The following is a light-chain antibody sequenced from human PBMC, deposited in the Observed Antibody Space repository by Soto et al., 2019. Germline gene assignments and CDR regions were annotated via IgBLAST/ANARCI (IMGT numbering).Light chain of an antibody. CDR3: QQYTHYPTWT. CDR2: KAS. V-gene: IGKV1-5*03. Sequence: DIQMTQSPSTLSASVGDRVTITCRASQSITDWLAWYQQKPGKAPKMLIYKASTLESGVPSRFSGSGSGTDFTLTISSLQSDDFATYYCQQYTHYPTWTFGQGTKVEIK. J-gene: IGKJ1*01. CDR1: QSITDW.